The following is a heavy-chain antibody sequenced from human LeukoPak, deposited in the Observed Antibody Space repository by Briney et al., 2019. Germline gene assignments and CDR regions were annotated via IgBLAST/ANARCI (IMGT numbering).Heavy chain of an antibody. CDR1: GYTLTELS. CDR3: ATAQIVVPAAHSFDY. Sequence: ASVKVSCKVSGYTLTELSMHWVRQAPGKGLEWMGGFDPEDGETIYAQKFQGRVTMTEDTSTDTAYMELSSLRSEDTAVYYCATAQIVVPAAHSFDYWGQGTLVTVSS. J-gene: IGHJ4*02. V-gene: IGHV1-24*01. D-gene: IGHD2-2*01. CDR2: FDPEDGET.